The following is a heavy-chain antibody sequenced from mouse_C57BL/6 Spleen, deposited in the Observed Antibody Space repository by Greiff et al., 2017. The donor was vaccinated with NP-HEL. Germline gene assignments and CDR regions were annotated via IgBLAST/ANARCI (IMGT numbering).Heavy chain of an antibody. J-gene: IGHJ3*01. CDR2: IDPSDSYT. CDR3: ARLGGYYDYDSAWFAY. D-gene: IGHD2-4*01. Sequence: QVQLQQPGAELVMPGASVKLSCKASGYTFTSYWMHWVKQRPGQGLEWIGEIDPSDSYTNYNQKFKGKSTLTVDKSSSTAYMQLSSLTSEDSAVYYCARLGGYYDYDSAWFAYWGQGTLVTVSA. CDR1: GYTFTSYW. V-gene: IGHV1-69*01.